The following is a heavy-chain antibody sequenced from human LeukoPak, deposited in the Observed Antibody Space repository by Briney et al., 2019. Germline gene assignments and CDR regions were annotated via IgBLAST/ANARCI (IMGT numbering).Heavy chain of an antibody. CDR1: GFTFTSSA. CDR2: IVVGSGNT. V-gene: IGHV1-58*02. D-gene: IGHD3-22*01. J-gene: IGHJ3*02. CDR3: AAIPQIYYDSSGYYYDGAFDI. Sequence: ASVKVSCKASGFTFTSSAMQWVRQARGQRLEWIGWIVVGSGNTNYAQKFQERVTITRDMSTSTAYMELSSLRSEDTAVYYCAAIPQIYYDSSGYYYDGAFDIWGQGTMVTVSS.